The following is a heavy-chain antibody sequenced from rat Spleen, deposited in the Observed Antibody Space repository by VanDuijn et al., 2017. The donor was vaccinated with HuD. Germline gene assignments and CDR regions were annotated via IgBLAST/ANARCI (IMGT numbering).Heavy chain of an antibody. CDR3: AKDRDGGYAFAS. CDR2: ISPSGDST. V-gene: IGHV5S13*01. CDR1: GFTFSNHD. D-gene: IGHD1-11*01. Sequence: EVQLVESGGGLVRPGRSLKLSCAASGFTFSNHDMAWVRQAPTKGLEWLASISPSGDSTYYRDSVKGRFTISRDNAENTLYLQMNSLRSEDTATYYCAKDRDGGYAFASWGQGTLVTVSS. J-gene: IGHJ3*01.